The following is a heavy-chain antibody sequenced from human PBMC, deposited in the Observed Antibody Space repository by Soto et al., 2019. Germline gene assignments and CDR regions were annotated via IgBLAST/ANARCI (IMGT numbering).Heavy chain of an antibody. J-gene: IGHJ6*02. Sequence: GGSLRLSCAASGFSFSNSWMNWVRQAPGKGLEWVANINEDGSEKYYVDSVKGRFTISRDDAKSSQYLQMNSLRAEDTAVYYCTRNHLDVWGRGTTVTVSS. CDR2: INEDGSEK. V-gene: IGHV3-7*01. CDR1: GFSFSNSW. CDR3: TRNHLDV.